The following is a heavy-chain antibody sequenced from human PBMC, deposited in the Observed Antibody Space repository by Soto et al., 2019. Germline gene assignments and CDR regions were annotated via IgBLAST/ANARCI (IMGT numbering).Heavy chain of an antibody. CDR2: IKEDGSEE. J-gene: IGHJ6*02. Sequence: EVQLVESGGGLVQPGGSLRLSCAASGFTFSTYWMNWVRQAPGKGLEWVANIKEDGSEEYYVDSVKGRFTISRDNAKNSLFLDMNSLRGEDTAVYYCARGWGAPGRGSAFGYYYHFGMDVWGQGTTVTVPS. D-gene: IGHD3-16*01. V-gene: IGHV3-7*05. CDR3: ARGWGAPGRGSAFGYYYHFGMDV. CDR1: GFTFSTYW.